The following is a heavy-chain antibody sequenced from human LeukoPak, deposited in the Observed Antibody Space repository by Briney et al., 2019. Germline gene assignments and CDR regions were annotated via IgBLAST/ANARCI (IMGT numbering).Heavy chain of an antibody. V-gene: IGHV3-53*01. CDR3: ARCGGDCYPGGAFDI. J-gene: IGHJ3*02. D-gene: IGHD2-21*02. CDR2: IYSGGST. CDR1: GFTVSSNY. Sequence: PGGSLRLSCAASGFTVSSNYMSWVRQAPGKGLEWVSVIYSGGSTYYADSVKGRFTISRDNSKNTLYLQMNSLSAEDTAVYYCARCGGDCYPGGAFDIWGQGTMVTVS.